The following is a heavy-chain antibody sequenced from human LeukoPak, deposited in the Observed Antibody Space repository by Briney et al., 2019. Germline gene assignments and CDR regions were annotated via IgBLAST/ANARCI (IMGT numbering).Heavy chain of an antibody. CDR2: IYYSGST. CDR3: ARHPTSCGWYNDY. Sequence: PSETLSLTCTVSGDSISSSSYYWGWVRRPPGKGLEWIGSIYYSGSTYYNPSLKSRVTISVDTSKNQFSLKLNFVTAADTAVYYCARHPTSCGWYNDYWGQGTLVTVSS. CDR1: GDSISSSSYY. V-gene: IGHV4-39*01. J-gene: IGHJ4*02. D-gene: IGHD6-19*01.